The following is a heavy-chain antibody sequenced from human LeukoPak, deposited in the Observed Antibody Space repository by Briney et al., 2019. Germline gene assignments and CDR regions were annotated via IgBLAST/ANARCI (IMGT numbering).Heavy chain of an antibody. J-gene: IGHJ4*02. Sequence: SETLSLTCTVSGGSISSSSYYWGWVRQPPGKGLEWIGSMYYSVRTYYNPSLKSRVTISVDTSKNQFSLKLSSVTAADTAVYYCARQPRDGYNPRSYYFDYWGQGTLVTVSS. CDR1: GGSISSSSYY. D-gene: IGHD5-24*01. CDR2: MYYSVRT. V-gene: IGHV4-39*01. CDR3: ARQPRDGYNPRSYYFDY.